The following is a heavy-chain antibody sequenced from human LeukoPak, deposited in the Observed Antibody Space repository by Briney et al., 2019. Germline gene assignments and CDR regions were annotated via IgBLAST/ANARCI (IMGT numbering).Heavy chain of an antibody. V-gene: IGHV4-39*07. Sequence: SETLPLTCTVSGDSISSSSYYWGWIRQPPGKGLVWIGSIFHSGSTNYNPSLKSRVTMSVDTSKNQFSLKLSSVTAADTAVYYCARDVYYYDSSGYSNFDYWGQGTLVTVSS. J-gene: IGHJ4*02. CDR3: ARDVYYYDSSGYSNFDY. D-gene: IGHD3-22*01. CDR1: GDSISSSSYY. CDR2: IFHSGST.